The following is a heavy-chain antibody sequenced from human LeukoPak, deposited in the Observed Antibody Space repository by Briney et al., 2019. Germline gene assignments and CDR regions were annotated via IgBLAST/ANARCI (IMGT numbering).Heavy chain of an antibody. CDR1: GFTFSSYS. CDR2: ISSSSSYI. J-gene: IGHJ6*03. V-gene: IGHV3-21*04. CDR3: AREYSNYEADYYYYYMDV. D-gene: IGHD4-11*01. Sequence: PGGSLRLSCAASGFTFSSYSMNWVRQAPGKGLEWVSSISSSSSYIYYADSVKGRFTISRDNAKNSLYLQMNSLRSDDTAVYYCAREYSNYEADYYYYYMDVWGKGTTVTVSS.